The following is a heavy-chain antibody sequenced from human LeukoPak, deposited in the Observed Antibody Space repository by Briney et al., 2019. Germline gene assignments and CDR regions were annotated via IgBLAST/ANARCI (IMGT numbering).Heavy chain of an antibody. CDR2: ISAYNGNT. CDR3: ARVPYSSSSSYFDY. Sequence: ASVKVSCKASGYTFTSYGISWVRQAPGQGLEWMGWISAYNGNTNYAQKLQGRVTMTTDTSTSTAYMELRSLRSDDTAVYYCARVPYSSSSSYFDYWGQGTRVTVSS. V-gene: IGHV1-18*01. CDR1: GYTFTSYG. D-gene: IGHD6-6*01. J-gene: IGHJ4*02.